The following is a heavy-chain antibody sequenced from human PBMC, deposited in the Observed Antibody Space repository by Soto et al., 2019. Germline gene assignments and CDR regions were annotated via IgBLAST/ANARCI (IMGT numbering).Heavy chain of an antibody. CDR1: GYSISSSNW. CDR2: IYYSGTT. Sequence: QVQLQESGPGLVKPSDTLSLTCAVSGYSISSSNWWGWIRQPPGKGLVWIGYIYYSGTTYYHPSLKGRVTMSVATSKNQFSLKLTSLTAVDTSVYYCARIEIQAPIDYWGQGTLVTVSS. V-gene: IGHV4-28*01. J-gene: IGHJ4*02. D-gene: IGHD6-6*01. CDR3: ARIEIQAPIDY.